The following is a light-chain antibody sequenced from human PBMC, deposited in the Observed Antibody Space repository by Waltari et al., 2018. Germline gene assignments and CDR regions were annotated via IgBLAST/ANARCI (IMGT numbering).Light chain of an antibody. CDR1: SGHSSNV. J-gene: IGLJ3*02. V-gene: IGLV4-69*01. Sequence: QLVLTQSPSASASLGASVKLTCTLSSGHSSNVVAWLQQRPEKGPRYLMKVNSDGSHSRGDEIPDRFSGSSSGAERYLPLSNLQSEAEADYYCQTGGHGTWVFGGGTGLTVV. CDR3: QTGGHGTWV. CDR2: VNSDGSH.